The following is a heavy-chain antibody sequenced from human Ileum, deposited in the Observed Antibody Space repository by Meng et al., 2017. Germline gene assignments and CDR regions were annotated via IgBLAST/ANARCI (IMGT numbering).Heavy chain of an antibody. D-gene: IGHD5-18*01. CDR1: GGTFSSYT. V-gene: IGHV1-69*02. CDR3: ARSDTAMVTRFDY. CDR2: IIPILGIA. Sequence: SVKVSCKASGGTFSSYTISWVRQAPGQGLEWMGRIIPILGIANYAQKFQGRVTITADKSTSTAYMELSSLRSEDTAVYYCARSDTAMVTRFDYWGQGKLVNGSS. J-gene: IGHJ4*02.